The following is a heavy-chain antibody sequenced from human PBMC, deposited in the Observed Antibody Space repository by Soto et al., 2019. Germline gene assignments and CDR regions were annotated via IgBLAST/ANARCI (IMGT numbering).Heavy chain of an antibody. CDR3: ARGRGGWFINQLLNAFDI. J-gene: IGHJ3*02. D-gene: IGHD2-2*01. CDR2: IYYSGST. Sequence: SETLSLTCPVSGGSISSYYLSWIRQPPGKGLEWIGYIYYSGSTNYNPSLKSRVTISVDTSKNQFSLKLSSVTAADTAVYYCARGRGGWFINQLLNAFDIWGQGTMVTVSS. V-gene: IGHV4-59*01. CDR1: GGSISSYY.